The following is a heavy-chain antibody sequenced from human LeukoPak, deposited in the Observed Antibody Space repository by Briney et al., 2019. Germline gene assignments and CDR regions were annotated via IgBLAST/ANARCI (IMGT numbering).Heavy chain of an antibody. J-gene: IGHJ4*02. CDR3: ARATGAWAPEDY. V-gene: IGHV4-59*01. CDR1: GGSISSYY. Sequence: PSETLSLTCTVSGGSISSYYWSWIRQPPGKGLEWIGYIYYSGSTNYNPSLKSRVTISVDTSKNQFSLKLGSVTAADTAVYYCARATGAWAPEDYWGQGTLVTVSS. D-gene: IGHD3-10*01. CDR2: IYYSGST.